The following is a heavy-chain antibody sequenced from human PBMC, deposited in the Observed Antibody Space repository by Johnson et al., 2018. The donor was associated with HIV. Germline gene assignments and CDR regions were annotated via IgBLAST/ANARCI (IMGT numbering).Heavy chain of an antibody. J-gene: IGHJ3*02. Sequence: VQLVESGGGVVQPGRSLRLSCAASGFTFSSYAMHWVRQAPGKGLEWVAVISYDGSTNYYAAPVSGSITISRDGTKNPLYLQMNSLKAETTAIYYGTTCLYCNDAVDIWIQGTMVIVSS. V-gene: IGHV3-30-3*01. CDR3: TTCLYCNDAVDI. CDR1: GFTFSSYA. D-gene: IGHD1-14*01. CDR2: ISYDGSTN.